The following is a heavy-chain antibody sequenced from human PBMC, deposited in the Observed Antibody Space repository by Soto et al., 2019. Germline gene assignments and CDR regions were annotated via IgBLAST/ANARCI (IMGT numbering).Heavy chain of an antibody. CDR2: IKSKTDGGTT. V-gene: IGHV3-15*01. CDR3: TTDYQNLVATNLPARYYYYGMDV. CDR1: GFTFSNAW. D-gene: IGHD5-12*01. J-gene: IGHJ6*02. Sequence: EVQLVESGGGLVKPGGSLRLSCAASGFTFSNAWMSWVRQAPGKGLEWVGRIKSKTDGGTTDYAAPVKGRFTISRDDSKNTLYMQMNSLKTEDTAVYYCTTDYQNLVATNLPARYYYYGMDVWGQGTTVTVSS.